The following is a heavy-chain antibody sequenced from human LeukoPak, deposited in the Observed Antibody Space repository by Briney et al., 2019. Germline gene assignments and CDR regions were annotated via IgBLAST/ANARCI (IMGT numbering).Heavy chain of an antibody. Sequence: ASVTVSCKASGYTFTGYYMHWVRQAPGQGLEWMGWINPNSGGTNYAQKFQGRVTMTRDTSISTAYMEPSRLRSDDTAVYYCARDIWQWLANWFDPWGQGTLVTVSS. D-gene: IGHD6-19*01. J-gene: IGHJ5*02. CDR3: ARDIWQWLANWFDP. V-gene: IGHV1-2*02. CDR2: INPNSGGT. CDR1: GYTFTGYY.